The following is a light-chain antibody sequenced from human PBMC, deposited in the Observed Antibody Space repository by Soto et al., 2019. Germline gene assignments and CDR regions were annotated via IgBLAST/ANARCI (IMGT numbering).Light chain of an antibody. V-gene: IGLV2-14*01. Sequence: QSVLTRPASVSGSPGQSITISCTGTSSDVGGYNFVTWYQQHPGKAPKLMIYEVFKRPSGVSNRFSGSKSGNTASLTISGLQTEDEAEYFCSSYTTSTSWVFGGGTKLTVL. J-gene: IGLJ3*02. CDR2: EVF. CDR3: SSYTTSTSWV. CDR1: SSDVGGYNF.